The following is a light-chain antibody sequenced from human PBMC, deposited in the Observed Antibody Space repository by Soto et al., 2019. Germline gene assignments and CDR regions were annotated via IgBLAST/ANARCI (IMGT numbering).Light chain of an antibody. CDR1: SSNIGSNT. V-gene: IGLV1-44*01. CDR2: SNN. CDR3: ASWDDSLNALV. Sequence: QSVLSQPPSASGTPGQRVTISCSGSSSNIGSNTVNWYQRLPGTAPKLLIYSNNQRPSGVPDRFSGSKSGTSASLAISGLHSGDEADYYCASWDDSLNALVFGGGTKLTVL. J-gene: IGLJ2*01.